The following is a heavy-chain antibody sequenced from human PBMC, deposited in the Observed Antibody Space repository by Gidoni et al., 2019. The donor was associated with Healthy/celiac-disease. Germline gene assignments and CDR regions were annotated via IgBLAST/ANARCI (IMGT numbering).Heavy chain of an antibody. J-gene: IGHJ4*02. CDR3: AKVYYDILTGYSDY. D-gene: IGHD3-9*01. CDR2: ISGSGDST. CDR1: GCTISSYA. V-gene: IGHV3-23*04. Sequence: EVQLVESGGGLVQPVGSLRLSCAASGCTISSYAMSWVRQAAVKGLEWVSAISGSGDSTYYADSVKGRFTISRDNSKNTLYLQMNSLRAEDTAVYYCAKVYYDILTGYSDYWGQGTLVTVSS.